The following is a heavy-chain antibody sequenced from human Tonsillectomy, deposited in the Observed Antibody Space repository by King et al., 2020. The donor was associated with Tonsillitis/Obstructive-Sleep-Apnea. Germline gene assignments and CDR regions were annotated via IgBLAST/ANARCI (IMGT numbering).Heavy chain of an antibody. CDR1: GYRFTSYW. V-gene: IGHV5-51*01. CDR3: TRQGTQWDG. D-gene: IGHD1-26*01. J-gene: IGHJ4*02. Sequence: VQLVESGAEMKKPGESLKSSCKGSGYRFTSYWIGWVRQMPGKGLEWMGIIYPVDSFTRYSPSFQGQVTISADKSISSAYLQWSSLKASDTAMYYCTRQGTQWDGWGQGTLVTVSS. CDR2: IYPVDSFT.